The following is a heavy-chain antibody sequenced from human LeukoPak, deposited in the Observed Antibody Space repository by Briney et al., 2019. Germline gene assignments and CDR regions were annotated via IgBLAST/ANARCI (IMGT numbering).Heavy chain of an antibody. CDR2: INPDNGNT. J-gene: IGHJ4*02. CDR1: GYPFISYV. Sequence: ASVKVSCKASGYPFISYVIHWVRQAPGQRLEWMGWINPDNGNTQYSQKFLGRVTITRDTSASTAYMELSSLRSEDTAVYYCAKGPLRGTAAAIDYWGQGTLVTVSS. V-gene: IGHV1-3*01. D-gene: IGHD2-2*01. CDR3: AKGPLRGTAAAIDY.